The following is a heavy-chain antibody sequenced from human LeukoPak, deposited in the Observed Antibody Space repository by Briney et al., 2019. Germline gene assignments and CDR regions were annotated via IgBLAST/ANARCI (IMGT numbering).Heavy chain of an antibody. Sequence: PSETLSLTCTVSGGSISSYYWSWIRQPPGKGLEWIGYIYYSGSTNYNPSLKSRVTISVDTSKNQFSLKLSSVTAADTAVYYYARSLGGDGYKSLSLWYYYMDVWGKGTTVTVSS. CDR3: ARSLGGDGYKSLSLWYYYMDV. D-gene: IGHD5-24*01. V-gene: IGHV4-59*01. CDR2: IYYSGST. CDR1: GGSISSYY. J-gene: IGHJ6*03.